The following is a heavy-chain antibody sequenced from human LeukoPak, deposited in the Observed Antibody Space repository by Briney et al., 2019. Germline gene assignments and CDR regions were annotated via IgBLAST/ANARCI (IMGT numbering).Heavy chain of an antibody. D-gene: IGHD3-22*01. CDR2: ISSSSSTI. J-gene: IGHJ3*02. CDR3: ARESREDYYDSSGYYPSDAFDI. V-gene: IGHV3-48*01. Sequence: PGGSLRLSCAASGFTFSSYSMNWVRQAPGKGLEWVSYISSSSSTIYYADSVKGRFTISRDNSKNTLYLQMNSLRAEDTAVYYCARESREDYYDSSGYYPSDAFDIWGQGTMVTVPS. CDR1: GFTFSSYS.